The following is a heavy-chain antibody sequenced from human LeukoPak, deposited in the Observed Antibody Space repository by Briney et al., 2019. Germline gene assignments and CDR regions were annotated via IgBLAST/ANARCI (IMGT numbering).Heavy chain of an antibody. Sequence: SETLSLTCTVSGGSISSNIYYWGWIRQPPGKGLEWIGEINHSGSTNYNPPLKSRVTISVDTSKNQFSLKLSSVTAADTAVYYCARHRAYGSGSTRFFDYWGQGTLVTVSS. CDR2: INHSGST. CDR1: GGSISSNIYY. J-gene: IGHJ4*02. D-gene: IGHD3-10*01. V-gene: IGHV4-39*01. CDR3: ARHRAYGSGSTRFFDY.